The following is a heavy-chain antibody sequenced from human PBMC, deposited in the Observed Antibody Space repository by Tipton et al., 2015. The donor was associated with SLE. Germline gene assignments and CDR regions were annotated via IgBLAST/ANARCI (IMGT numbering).Heavy chain of an antibody. CDR2: ISYDGSNK. J-gene: IGHJ3*02. Sequence: SLRLSCAASGFTFSSYGMHWVRQAPGKGLEWVAVISYDGSNKYYADSVKGRFTISRDNSKNTLYLKMNSLRAEDTAVYYCARDLPGSGGAFDIWGQGTMVTVSS. D-gene: IGHD6-19*01. V-gene: IGHV3-30*03. CDR1: GFTFSSYG. CDR3: ARDLPGSGGAFDI.